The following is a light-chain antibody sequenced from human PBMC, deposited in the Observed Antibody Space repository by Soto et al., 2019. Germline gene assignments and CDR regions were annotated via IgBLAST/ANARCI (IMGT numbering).Light chain of an antibody. CDR2: EVS. CDR3: SSYTTSSTRV. J-gene: IGLJ1*01. Sequence: QSVLTQPAPVSGSPGQSIAISCTGSSSDVGIYNYVSWYQQHPGKVPKLIIYEVSNRPSGVSNRFSGSKSGNTASLTISELQAEDEADYYCSSYTTSSTRVFGTGTKVTVL. V-gene: IGLV2-14*01. CDR1: SSDVGIYNY.